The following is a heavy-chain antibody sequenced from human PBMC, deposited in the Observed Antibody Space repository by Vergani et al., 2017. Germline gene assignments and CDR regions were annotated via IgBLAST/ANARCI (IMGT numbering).Heavy chain of an antibody. V-gene: IGHV1-2*02. CDR2: INPNSGGT. D-gene: IGHD1-1*01. Sequence: QVQLVQSGAEVKKPGASVKVSCKASGYTFTGYYMHWVRQAPGQGLEWMGWINPNSGGTNYAQKFQGRVTMTRATSISTAYMELSRLRSDDTAVYYCARVEGYNWNDLSLYFGYWGQGTLVTVSS. CDR1: GYTFTGYY. J-gene: IGHJ4*02. CDR3: ARVEGYNWNDLSLYFGY.